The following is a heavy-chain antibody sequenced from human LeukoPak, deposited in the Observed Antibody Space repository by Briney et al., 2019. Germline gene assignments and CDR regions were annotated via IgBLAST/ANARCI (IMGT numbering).Heavy chain of an antibody. D-gene: IGHD2-15*01. CDR1: GFTFGDYV. CDR2: IRSKAYGGTT. Sequence: GGSLRFSCTASGFTFGDYVMSWFRQAPGKGLEWVGFIRSKAYGGTTEYAASVKGRFTISRDDSKSIAYLQMSSLKTEDTAVYYCTRLPPYCSGGSSYSFPDFDYWGQGTLVTVSS. J-gene: IGHJ4*02. CDR3: TRLPPYCSGGSSYSFPDFDY. V-gene: IGHV3-49*03.